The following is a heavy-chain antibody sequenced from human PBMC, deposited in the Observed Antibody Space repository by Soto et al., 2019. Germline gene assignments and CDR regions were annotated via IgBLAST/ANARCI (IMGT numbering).Heavy chain of an antibody. CDR2: IWYDGSNK. Sequence: GGSLRLSCAASGFTFSSYGMHWVRQAPGKGLEWVAVIWYDGSNKYYADSVKGRFTISRDNSKNTLYLQMNSLRAEDTAVYYCARDRAAAGTGRSVAGLDYWGQGTLVTVSS. CDR1: GFTFSSYG. J-gene: IGHJ4*02. CDR3: ARDRAAAGTGRSVAGLDY. V-gene: IGHV3-33*01. D-gene: IGHD6-13*01.